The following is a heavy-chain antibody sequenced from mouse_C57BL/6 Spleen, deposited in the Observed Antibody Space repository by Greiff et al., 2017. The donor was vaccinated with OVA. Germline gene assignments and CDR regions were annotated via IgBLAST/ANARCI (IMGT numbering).Heavy chain of an antibody. Sequence: VQLQQSGAELARPGASVKLSCTASGYTFTSYGISWVKQRTGQGLEWIGEIYTRSGNTYYNEKFKGKATLTADKSSSTAYMELRSLTSEDAAVYFCARSGYGSSLCYFDYWGQGTTLTVSS. J-gene: IGHJ2*01. CDR3: ARSGYGSSLCYFDY. CDR2: IYTRSGNT. CDR1: GYTFTSYG. V-gene: IGHV1-81*01. D-gene: IGHD1-1*01.